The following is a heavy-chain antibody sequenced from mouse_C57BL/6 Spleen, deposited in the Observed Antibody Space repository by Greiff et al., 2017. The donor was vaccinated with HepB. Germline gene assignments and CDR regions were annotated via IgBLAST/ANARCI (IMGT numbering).Heavy chain of an antibody. Sequence: DVQLQESGAELVRPGSSVKMSCKTSGYTFTSYGINWVKQRPGQGLEWIGYIYIGNGYTEYNEKFKGKATLTSDTSSSTAYMQLSSLTSEDSAIYFCARSRAPTAQATGDYAMDYWGQGTSVTVSS. J-gene: IGHJ4*01. CDR3: ARSRAPTAQATGDYAMDY. CDR1: GYTFTSYG. CDR2: IYIGNGYT. V-gene: IGHV1-58*01. D-gene: IGHD3-2*02.